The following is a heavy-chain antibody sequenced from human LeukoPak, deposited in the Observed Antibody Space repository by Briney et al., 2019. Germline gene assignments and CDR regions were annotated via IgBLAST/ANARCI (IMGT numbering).Heavy chain of an antibody. J-gene: IGHJ4*02. Sequence: GGSLRLSCAASGFTFSNAWLHWVRQAPGKGLEWVSSISGNGGSTYYAESVKGRFTISRDNSKNTLYLQMNSLRAEDTAVYYCAKDVLIVVVDGGYFDYWGQGTLVTVSS. D-gene: IGHD3-22*01. CDR2: ISGNGGST. V-gene: IGHV3-23*01. CDR1: GFTFSNAW. CDR3: AKDVLIVVVDGGYFDY.